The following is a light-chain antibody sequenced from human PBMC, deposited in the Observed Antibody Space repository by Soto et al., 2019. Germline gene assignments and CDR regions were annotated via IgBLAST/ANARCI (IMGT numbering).Light chain of an antibody. V-gene: IGKV3-20*01. CDR2: DAS. CDR1: QSVSDNN. Sequence: VVKLSPRTLSLSPGDRDALSCRASQSVSDNNLAWYQLRPGQAPRLLIYDASSRATGIPDRFSGGGSGTDFTLTISRLEPEDFAVYYCQQFSSYPLTVGGGTKVAIK. CDR3: QQFSSYPLT. J-gene: IGKJ4*01.